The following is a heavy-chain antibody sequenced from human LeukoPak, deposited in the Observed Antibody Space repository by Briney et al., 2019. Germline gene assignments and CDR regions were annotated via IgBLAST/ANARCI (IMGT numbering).Heavy chain of an antibody. V-gene: IGHV4-38-2*02. J-gene: IGHJ5*02. CDR1: GYSISSGYY. CDR2: IYHSGST. CDR3: ASRGTEGYYYGSGSYYGGFDP. Sequence: SETLSLTCTVSGYSISSGYYWGWVRQPPGKGLEWIGSIYHSGSTYYNPSLKSRVTISVDTSKNQFSLKLSSVTAADTAVYYCASRGTEGYYYGSGSYYGGFDPWGQGTLVTVSS. D-gene: IGHD3-10*01.